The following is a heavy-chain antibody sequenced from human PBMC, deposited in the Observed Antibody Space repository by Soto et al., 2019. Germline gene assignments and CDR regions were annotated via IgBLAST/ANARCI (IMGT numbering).Heavy chain of an antibody. CDR2: ISFDGKNK. CDR1: GFTFSAYG. CDR3: AASEAVAGLPVDY. J-gene: IGHJ4*01. Sequence: QEQLVESGGGVVQPGKSLRLSCAASGFTFSAYGMHWVRQAQGKGLEWVTLISFDGKNKYYADSVKGRFTISRDNSKNTVDLQMYSLKGEDTGVYYCAASEAVAGLPVDYWGHGTVFTVSS. D-gene: IGHD6-19*01. V-gene: IGHV3-33*01.